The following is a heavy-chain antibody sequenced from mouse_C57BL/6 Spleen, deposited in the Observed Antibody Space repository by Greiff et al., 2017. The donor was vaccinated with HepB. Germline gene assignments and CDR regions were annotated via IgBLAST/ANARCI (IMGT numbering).Heavy chain of an antibody. CDR3: ARDIRGSSAWFAY. CDR2: ISDGGSYT. V-gene: IGHV5-4*01. J-gene: IGHJ3*01. Sequence: EVHLVESGGGLVKPGGSLKLSCAASGFTFSSYAMSWVRQTPEKRLEWVATISDGGSYTYYPDNVKGRFTISRDNAKNNLYLQMSHLKSEDTAMYYCARDIRGSSAWFAYWGQGTLVTVSA. CDR1: GFTFSSYA. D-gene: IGHD1-1*01.